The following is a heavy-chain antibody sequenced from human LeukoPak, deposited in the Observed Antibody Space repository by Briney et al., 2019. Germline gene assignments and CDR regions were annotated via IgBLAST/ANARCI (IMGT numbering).Heavy chain of an antibody. D-gene: IGHD5-18*01. V-gene: IGHV5-51*01. CDR1: GYSFTSYW. CDR3: ARPNTAMVVWDAFDI. CDR2: IYPGDSDT. Sequence: GESLKISCKGSGYSFTSYWIGWVRQMPGKGLEWRGIIYPGDSDTRYSPSFQGQVTISADKSISTAYLQWSSLKASDTAMYYCARPNTAMVVWDAFDIWGQGTMVTVSS. J-gene: IGHJ3*02.